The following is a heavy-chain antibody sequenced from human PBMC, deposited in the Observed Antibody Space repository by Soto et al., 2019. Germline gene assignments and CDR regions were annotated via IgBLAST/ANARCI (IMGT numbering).Heavy chain of an antibody. CDR1: GYSITAGGYY. D-gene: IGHD6-19*01. CDR2: LYSSGSI. V-gene: IGHV4-31*03. CDR3: ARMYRSGSGWCHR. J-gene: IGHJ5*02. Sequence: SETLSLTCFVSGYSITAGGYYWSWILHHPGKGLEWIGSLYSSGSIIYNPSLRSRVSISGDTSSNHFSMSLTSVTAADTARYYCARMYRSGSGWCHRWGQGTMVTVSP.